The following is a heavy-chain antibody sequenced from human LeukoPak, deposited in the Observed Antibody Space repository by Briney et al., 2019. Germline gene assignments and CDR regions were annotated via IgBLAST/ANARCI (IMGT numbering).Heavy chain of an antibody. CDR1: GFTFSTYA. Sequence: GGSLRLSCAASGFTFSTYAMSWVRQAPGEGLEWVSVISVSGGSTYYADSVKGRFNISRDNSKNTLYLQMNSLRAEDTAVYYCAKSPGGVVSTSFDNWGQGTLVTVSS. D-gene: IGHD2-2*01. V-gene: IGHV3-23*01. CDR2: ISVSGGST. J-gene: IGHJ4*02. CDR3: AKSPGGVVSTSFDN.